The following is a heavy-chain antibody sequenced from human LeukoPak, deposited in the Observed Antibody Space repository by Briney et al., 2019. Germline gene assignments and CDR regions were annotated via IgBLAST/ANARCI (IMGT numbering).Heavy chain of an antibody. Sequence: SETLSPTCTVSGGSISSYYWSWIRQPPGKGLEWIGYIYYSGSTNYNPSLKSRVTISVDTSKNQFSLKLSSVTAADMAVYYCARDVFHREGYWGQGTLVTVSS. CDR1: GGSISSYY. CDR2: IYYSGST. CDR3: ARDVFHREGY. J-gene: IGHJ4*02. V-gene: IGHV4-59*01.